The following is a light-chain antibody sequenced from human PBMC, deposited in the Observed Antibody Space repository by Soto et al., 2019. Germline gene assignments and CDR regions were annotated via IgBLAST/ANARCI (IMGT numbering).Light chain of an antibody. V-gene: IGKV3-20*01. Sequence: EIVLTQSSGTLSLSPGERATLSCRASQSVSSSYLAWYQQKPGQAPRLLIYGASSRATGIPDRFSGSGSGTDFTLTISRLEPEDFAVYHCQQYGDSPPTFGQGTKVDIK. CDR2: GAS. CDR3: QQYGDSPPT. CDR1: QSVSSSY. J-gene: IGKJ1*01.